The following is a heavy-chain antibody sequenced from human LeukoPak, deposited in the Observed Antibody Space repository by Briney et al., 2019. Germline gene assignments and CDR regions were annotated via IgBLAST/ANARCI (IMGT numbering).Heavy chain of an antibody. D-gene: IGHD4-23*01. V-gene: IGHV1-2*06. Sequence: GASVKVSCKASGGTFSSYAISWVRQAPGQGLEWMGRINPNSGGTNYAQKSQGRVTMTRDTSISTAYMELSRLRSDDTAVYYCARGYPYGGNIPNNWFDPWGQGTLVTVSS. CDR3: ARGYPYGGNIPNNWFDP. J-gene: IGHJ5*02. CDR1: GGTFSSYA. CDR2: INPNSGGT.